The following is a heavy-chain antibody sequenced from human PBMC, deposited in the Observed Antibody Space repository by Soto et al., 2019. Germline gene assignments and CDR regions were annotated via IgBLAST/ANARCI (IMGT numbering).Heavy chain of an antibody. V-gene: IGHV4-4*07. CDR3: ARYSSNWFQTEGMDV. J-gene: IGHJ6*02. Sequence: LSLTCTVSGDSIISYYWNWIRQPAGKGLEWIGRIDASGNSNYNPSLKSRVTMSVDTSKKQFSLTVTSVTAADTAVYYCARYSSNWFQTEGMDVWGQGTTVTVSS. CDR2: IDASGNS. D-gene: IGHD6-13*01. CDR1: GDSIISYY.